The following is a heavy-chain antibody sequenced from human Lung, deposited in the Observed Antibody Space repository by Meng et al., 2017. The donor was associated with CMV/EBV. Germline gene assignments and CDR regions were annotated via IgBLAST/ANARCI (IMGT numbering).Heavy chain of an antibody. D-gene: IGHD2-2*01. CDR3: ALFTRSWFDP. CDR2: IYWDDDK. Sequence: GPTLVKPTIPRTLPCTFSGFSLSTSEVVLGWIRQPPVKSLEWLAVIYWDDDKRYSPSLKSRLTITKDTSKNQVVLTLTNMDPVDTATYYCALFTRSWFDPWGQGTLVTVSS. V-gene: IGHV2-5*02. CDR1: GFSLSTSEVV. J-gene: IGHJ5*02.